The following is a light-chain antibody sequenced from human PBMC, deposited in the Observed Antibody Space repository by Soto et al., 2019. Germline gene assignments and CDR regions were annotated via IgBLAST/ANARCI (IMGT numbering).Light chain of an antibody. Sequence: AIQMTQSPSSLSASVGDRVTITCRAIQGIRNDLGWFQQKPGKAPNLLIYAASSLQSGVPSRFSGSGSGTDFTLTISSLQSEDFAVYYCQQYNNWLRTWTFGQGTKVDIK. J-gene: IGKJ1*01. CDR1: QGIRND. CDR3: QQYNNWLRTWT. V-gene: IGKV1-6*01. CDR2: AAS.